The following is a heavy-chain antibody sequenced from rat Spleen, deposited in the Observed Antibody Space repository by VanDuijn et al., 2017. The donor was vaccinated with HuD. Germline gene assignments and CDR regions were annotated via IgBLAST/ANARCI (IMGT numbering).Heavy chain of an antibody. V-gene: IGHV5S13*01. CDR1: GFTFSNYG. CDR3: AVSGYGY. Sequence: EVQLVESGGGLVQPGRSLKLSCAASGFTFSNYGMAWVRQAPTKGLEWVASITNSGGSTYYRDSVKGRFTISRDNAESTIYLQMNSLGSEDTATYYCAVSGYGYWGPGTMVTVSS. CDR2: ITNSGGST. D-gene: IGHD4-3*01. J-gene: IGHJ1*01.